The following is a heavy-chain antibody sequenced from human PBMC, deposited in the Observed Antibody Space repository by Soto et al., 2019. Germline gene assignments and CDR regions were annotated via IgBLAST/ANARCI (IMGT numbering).Heavy chain of an antibody. Sequence: PGGSLRLSCVASGFNFNNAWMNWVRQGPGRGLEWVGRIKSRADDETTDYAAAVKGRFTISRDDSNNALYLQMNSLTTDNTAINYCTTVPFSKGYCSGGSCYSAIWYYYYGMDVWGQGTTVTVSS. CDR2: IKSRADDETT. D-gene: IGHD2-15*01. CDR3: TTVPFSKGYCSGGSCYSAIWYYYYGMDV. J-gene: IGHJ6*02. CDR1: GFNFNNAW. V-gene: IGHV3-15*07.